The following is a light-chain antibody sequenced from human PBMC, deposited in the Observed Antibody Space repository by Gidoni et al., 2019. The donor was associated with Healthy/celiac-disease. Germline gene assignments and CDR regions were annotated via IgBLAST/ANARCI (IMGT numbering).Light chain of an antibody. J-gene: IGKJ2*01. CDR1: QSISSW. CDR2: KAS. Sequence: DIQMTQSPSTLSASVGDRVTITCRASQSISSWLAWYQQKPGKAPKLLIYKASSLESGVPTRFSGSGAGTEFTLTISSLQPDDFATYYCQQYNSYPYTFGQGTKLEIK. CDR3: QQYNSYPYT. V-gene: IGKV1-5*03.